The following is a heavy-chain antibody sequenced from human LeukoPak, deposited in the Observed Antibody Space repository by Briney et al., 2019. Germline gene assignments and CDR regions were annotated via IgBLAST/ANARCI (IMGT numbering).Heavy chain of an antibody. CDR1: GGSISSYY. D-gene: IGHD3-10*01. CDR3: ARYGSGSYPPFDY. J-gene: IGHJ4*02. V-gene: IGHV4-59*01. Sequence: SETLSLTCTVSGGSISSYYWSWMRQPPGKGLEWIGFIYYSGSTNYNPSLKSRVTISVDTSKNQLSLKLSSVTAADTAVYYCARYGSGSYPPFDYWGQGILVTVSS. CDR2: IYYSGST.